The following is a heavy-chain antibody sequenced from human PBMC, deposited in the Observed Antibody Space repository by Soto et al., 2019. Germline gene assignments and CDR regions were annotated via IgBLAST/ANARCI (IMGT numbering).Heavy chain of an antibody. Sequence: GYNFTSVGISGGRHAHGQGLEWMGWISAYNGNTNYAQKLQGRVTMTTDTSTSTAYMELRSLRSDDTAVYYCTRSPLFLAVAGKNNYWGQGPLVTFSS. D-gene: IGHD6-19*01. J-gene: IGHJ4*02. V-gene: IGHV1-18*01. CDR2: ISAYNGNT. CDR1: GYNFTSVG. CDR3: TRSPLFLAVAGKNNY.